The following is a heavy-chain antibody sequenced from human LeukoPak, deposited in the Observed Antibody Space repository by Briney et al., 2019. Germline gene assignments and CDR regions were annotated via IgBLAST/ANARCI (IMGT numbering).Heavy chain of an antibody. J-gene: IGHJ5*02. CDR2: INPTGSGT. CDR3: ARDNSVGNNAWWFDP. Sequence: ASVKVSSKASGYTFINNWMHWVRQAPGQGLEWVGLINPTGSGTLYAQKFQGRVTMTRDMSTSTDYMELSSLRFEDTAVYYCARDNSVGNNAWWFDPWGQGTLVTVSS. D-gene: IGHD1-26*01. CDR1: GYTFINNW. V-gene: IGHV1-46*01.